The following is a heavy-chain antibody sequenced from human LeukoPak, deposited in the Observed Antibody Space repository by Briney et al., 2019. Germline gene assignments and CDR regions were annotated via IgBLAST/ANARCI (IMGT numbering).Heavy chain of an antibody. V-gene: IGHV3-21*01. Sequence: PGGSLRLSCAASGFTFSSYNMNWVRQAPGKGLEWVSAISGDSRYIYYADSVRGRFTISRDNAENSLYLQMHSLRVEDTAVYYCARAPTVLVGYCSSSSCQADYWGQGTLVTVPS. CDR3: ARAPTVLVGYCSSSSCQADY. CDR2: ISGDSRYI. D-gene: IGHD2-2*01. J-gene: IGHJ4*02. CDR1: GFTFSSYN.